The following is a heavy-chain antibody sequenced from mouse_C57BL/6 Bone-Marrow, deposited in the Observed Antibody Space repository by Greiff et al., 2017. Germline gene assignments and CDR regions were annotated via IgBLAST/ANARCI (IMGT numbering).Heavy chain of an antibody. CDR2: INPYNGGT. V-gene: IGHV1-19*01. D-gene: IGHD3-3*01. Sequence: EVQLQQSGPVLVKPGASVKMSCKASGYTFTDYYMNWVKQSHGKSLEWIGVINPYNGGTSYNQKFKGKATLTVDKSSSTAYMELNSLTSEDSAVYYCARQGTGDYAMDYWGQGTSVTVSS. J-gene: IGHJ4*01. CDR3: ARQGTGDYAMDY. CDR1: GYTFTDYY.